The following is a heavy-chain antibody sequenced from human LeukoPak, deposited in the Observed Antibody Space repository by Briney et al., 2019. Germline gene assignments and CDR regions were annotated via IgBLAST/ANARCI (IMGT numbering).Heavy chain of an antibody. V-gene: IGHV4-59*08. J-gene: IGHJ4*02. D-gene: IGHD6-19*01. CDR3: ARHRVPRSGWYGDFDY. Sequence: PSETLSPTCTVSGGSISSYYWSWIRQPPGKGLEWIGYIYYSGSTNYNPSLKSRVTISVDTSKNQFSLKLSSVTAADTAVYYCARHRVPRSGWYGDFDYWGQGTLVTVSS. CDR2: IYYSGST. CDR1: GGSISSYY.